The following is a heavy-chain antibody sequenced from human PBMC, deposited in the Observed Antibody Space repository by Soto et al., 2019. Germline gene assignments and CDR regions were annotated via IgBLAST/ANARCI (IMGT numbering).Heavy chain of an antibody. V-gene: IGHV4-4*09. CDR1: GGSMSGQH. J-gene: IGHJ4*02. Sequence: QVQLQESGPGLVKPSETLSLTCTVSGGSMSGQHWSWIRQPPGKGLEWIGHHTDSTNYNPSLKSRVTISTDTSKNQLSLMLSSVTAADAAVYYCATYNVGEGGRGYWGQGILGSVSS. CDR2: HHTDST. CDR3: ATYNVGEGGRGY. D-gene: IGHD3-16*01.